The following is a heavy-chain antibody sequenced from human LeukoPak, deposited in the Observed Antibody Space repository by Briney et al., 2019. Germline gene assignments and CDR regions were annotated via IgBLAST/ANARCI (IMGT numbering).Heavy chain of an antibody. CDR2: FYYGGST. J-gene: IGHJ4*02. CDR1: GGSLSRSGYY. V-gene: IGHV4-39*01. Sequence: SETLSLTCTVSGGSLSRSGYYWGWIRQPPGKGLEWIGNFYYGGSTYYNPSLKSRVTISVDTSKNQFSLNLNSVTAADTAVYFCARSVAYTSGWYIDYRGQGTLVTVSS. CDR3: ARSVAYTSGWYIDY. D-gene: IGHD6-19*01.